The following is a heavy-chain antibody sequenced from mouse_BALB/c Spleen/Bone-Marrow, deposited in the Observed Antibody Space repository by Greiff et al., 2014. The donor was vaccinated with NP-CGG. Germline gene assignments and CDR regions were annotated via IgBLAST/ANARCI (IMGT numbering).Heavy chain of an antibody. J-gene: IGHJ2*01. V-gene: IGHV2-2*02. CDR3: ARNHRGYYFDY. D-gene: IGHD3-1*01. CDR1: GFSLTTYG. Sequence: QVQLQQSGPGLVQPSQSLSITCTVSGFSLTTYGVHWVRQSPGKGLEWLGVIWSGGSTDYNAAFISRPSISKDNSKSQVFFKINSLQANDTAIYYCARNHRGYYFDYWGQGTTLTVSS. CDR2: IWSGGST.